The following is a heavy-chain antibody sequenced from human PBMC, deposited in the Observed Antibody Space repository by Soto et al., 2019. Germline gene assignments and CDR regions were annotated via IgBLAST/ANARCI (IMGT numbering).Heavy chain of an antibody. V-gene: IGHV4-31*03. CDR3: ARGSTDSYPGSRIFDF. CDR2: IYYSGST. CDR1: GGSISRGGYY. Sequence: SETLSLTCTVSGGSISRGGYYWSWIRQHPGKGLEWIGYIYYSGSTYYNPSLKSRVTISVDTSKNQFSLKLSSVTAADTAMYFCARGSTDSYPGSRIFDFCGRGTLVTVSS. J-gene: IGHJ4*02. D-gene: IGHD3-10*01.